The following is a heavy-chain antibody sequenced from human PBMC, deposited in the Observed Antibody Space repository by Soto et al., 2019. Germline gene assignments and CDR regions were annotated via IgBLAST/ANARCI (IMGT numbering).Heavy chain of an antibody. Sequence: SETLSLTCTVSGGYISSYYWSWIRQPPGKGLEWIGYIYYSGSTNYNPSLKSRVTISVDTSKNQFSLKLSSVTAAGTAGYYCARKSAATRPPFDYWGQGTLVTVSS. V-gene: IGHV4-59*01. CDR2: IYYSGST. CDR3: ARKSAATRPPFDY. CDR1: GGYISSYY. D-gene: IGHD6-25*01. J-gene: IGHJ4*02.